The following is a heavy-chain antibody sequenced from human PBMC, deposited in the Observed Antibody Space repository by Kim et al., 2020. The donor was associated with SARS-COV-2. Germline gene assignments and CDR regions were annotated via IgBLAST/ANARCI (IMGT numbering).Heavy chain of an antibody. J-gene: IGHJ6*02. V-gene: IGHV4-39*01. Sequence: SETLSLTCTVSGGSISSTHFYWGWIRQPPGKGLEWIGTISYSGSTYYNPSLKSRVTISADTSKNQFSLNLSSVTAADTAVYYCTRRKKEYCSGGTCFYVMGVWGQGTTVTVSS. D-gene: IGHD2-15*01. CDR2: ISYSGST. CDR1: GGSISSTHFY. CDR3: TRRKKEYCSGGTCFYVMGV.